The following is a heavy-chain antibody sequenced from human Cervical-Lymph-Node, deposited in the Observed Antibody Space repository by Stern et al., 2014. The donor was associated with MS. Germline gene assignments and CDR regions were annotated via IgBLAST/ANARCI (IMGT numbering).Heavy chain of an antibody. CDR3: VREGIASAGYYYYYGMDV. CDR2: ISSHGNTN. Sequence: VQLEESGGGLVKPGGSLRLSCTASGFTFSDHYMSWVRLAPGKGLEWLSYISSHGNTNHYSDSVQGRFTISRDNAKNSLYLQMNSLRVDDTAVYYCVREGIASAGYYYYYGMDVWGLGTTVIVSS. CDR1: GFTFSDHY. J-gene: IGHJ6*02. V-gene: IGHV3-11*01. D-gene: IGHD6-25*01.